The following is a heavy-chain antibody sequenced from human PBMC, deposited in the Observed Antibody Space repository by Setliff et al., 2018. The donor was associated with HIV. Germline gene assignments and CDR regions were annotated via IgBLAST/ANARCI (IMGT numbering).Heavy chain of an antibody. CDR3: ARGRNFRDIRDSLFDL. CDR1: GGSILINGFY. V-gene: IGHV4-31*03. CDR2: IYYSGST. Sequence: SETLSLTCSVSGGSILINGFYWSWIRQHSGKGLEWIGYIYYSGSTYYNPSLESRLIMSVDPSKNQFSLKLNSVTAADTAVYYCARGRNFRDIRDSLFDLWGQGTLVTIS. J-gene: IGHJ4*02. D-gene: IGHD2-15*01.